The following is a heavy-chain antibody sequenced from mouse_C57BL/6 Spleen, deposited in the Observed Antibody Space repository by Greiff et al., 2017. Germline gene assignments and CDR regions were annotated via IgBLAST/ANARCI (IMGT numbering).Heavy chain of an antibody. D-gene: IGHD1-1*01. V-gene: IGHV1-72*01. CDR3: ARSPITTVVEGAMDY. CDR1: GYTFPSYW. Sequence: QVQLQQPGAELVKPGASVKLSCKASGYTFPSYWMHWVKQRPGRGLEWIGRIDPNSGGTKYNEKFKSKATLTVDKPSSTAYMQLSSLTSEDSAVYYCARSPITTVVEGAMDYWGQGTSVTVSS. CDR2: IDPNSGGT. J-gene: IGHJ4*01.